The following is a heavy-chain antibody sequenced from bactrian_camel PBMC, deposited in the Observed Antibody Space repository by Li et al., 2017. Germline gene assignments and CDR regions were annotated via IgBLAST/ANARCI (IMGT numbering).Heavy chain of an antibody. CDR1: VYVDSTHC. V-gene: IGHV3S53*01. D-gene: IGHD5*01. CDR2: IDGWGRI. J-gene: IGHJ6*01. Sequence: HVQLVESGGGSVQPGGSLRLICEASVYVDSTHCMGWFRQAPGKEREAVATIDGWGRITYADSVKGRFTISKDNAKDTLYLRMNNLRLEDTAMYYCAADWTRDYGPECEYSSWGQGTQVTVS. CDR3: AADWTRDYGPECEYSS.